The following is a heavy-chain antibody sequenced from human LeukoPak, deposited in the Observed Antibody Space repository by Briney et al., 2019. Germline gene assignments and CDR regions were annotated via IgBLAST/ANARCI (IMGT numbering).Heavy chain of an antibody. CDR1: GYTFTGYY. CDR2: INTNTGNP. D-gene: IGHD6-13*01. Sequence: ASVKVSCKASGYTFTGYYMHWVRQAPGQGLEWMGWINTNTGNPTYAQGFTGRFVFSLDTSVSTAYLQISSLKAEDTAVYYCARDPRSRKGAFDIWGQGTMVTVSS. V-gene: IGHV7-4-1*02. CDR3: ARDPRSRKGAFDI. J-gene: IGHJ3*02.